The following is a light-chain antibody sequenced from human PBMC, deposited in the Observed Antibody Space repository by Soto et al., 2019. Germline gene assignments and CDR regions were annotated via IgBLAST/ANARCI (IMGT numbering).Light chain of an antibody. Sequence: QSVLTQPASVSGSPRQSIAISCTGTSSDVGAYNYVSWYQQHPGKAPKLLIYDVSNRPSGVSDRFSGSKSGNTASLTISGLQAEDEADYYCSSYTSSSAYVFGTGTKVTVL. CDR2: DVS. V-gene: IGLV2-14*01. CDR3: SSYTSSSAYV. CDR1: SSDVGAYNY. J-gene: IGLJ1*01.